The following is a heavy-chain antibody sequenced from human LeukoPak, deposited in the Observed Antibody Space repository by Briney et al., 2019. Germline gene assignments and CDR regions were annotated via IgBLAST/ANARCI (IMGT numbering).Heavy chain of an antibody. CDR3: ASMVRGLYYFDY. J-gene: IGHJ4*02. V-gene: IGHV4-30-2*01. Sequence: PSQTLSLTCAVSGGSISGGPYSWSWIRQPPGQGLEWIGYIFQSGNTYYNPSLNSRVTMSVDRSKNHFSLTLNSVTAADTAVYYCASMVRGLYYFDYWGQGTLVTVSS. CDR1: GGSISGGPYS. D-gene: IGHD3-10*01. CDR2: IFQSGNT.